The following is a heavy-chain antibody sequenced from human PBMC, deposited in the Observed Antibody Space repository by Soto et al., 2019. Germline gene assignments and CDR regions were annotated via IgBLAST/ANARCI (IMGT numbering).Heavy chain of an antibody. J-gene: IGHJ6*03. V-gene: IGHV4-59*08. CDR3: ARVGSSSSFYYYYYMDV. Sequence: SETLSLTCTVSGGSISSYYWSWIRQPPGKGLEWIGYIYYSGSTNYNPSLKSRVTISVDTSKNQFSLKLSSVTAADTAVYYCARVGSSSSFYYYYYMDVWGKGTTVTVS. CDR2: IYYSGST. CDR1: GGSISSYY. D-gene: IGHD6-6*01.